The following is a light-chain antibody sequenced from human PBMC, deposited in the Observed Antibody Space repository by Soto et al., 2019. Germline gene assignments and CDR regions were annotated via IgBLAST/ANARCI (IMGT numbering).Light chain of an antibody. CDR1: RSFASSY. CDR2: AAS. Sequence: EIVLTQSPVTLSLSPGERATLSCRASRSFASSYLGWYQQKPGQAPRLLIYAASTRATGIPDRFRGSGFSTVFTFTISRLEPENSSVDYCPPHGSSPAYTFWQGNKVDIK. CDR3: PPHGSSPAYT. V-gene: IGKV3-20*01. J-gene: IGKJ2*01.